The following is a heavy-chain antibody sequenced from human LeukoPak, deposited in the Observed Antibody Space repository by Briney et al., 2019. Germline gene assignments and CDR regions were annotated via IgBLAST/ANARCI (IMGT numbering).Heavy chain of an antibody. V-gene: IGHV3-30-3*01. Sequence: GGSLRLSCEASGFTFSSYAMHWVRQAPGKGLEWVAVISYDGSNKYYADSVKGRFTISRDNSKNTLYLQMNSLRAEDTAVYYCARAYFTFDYWGQGTLVTVSS. D-gene: IGHD2/OR15-2a*01. J-gene: IGHJ4*02. CDR1: GFTFSSYA. CDR3: ARAYFTFDY. CDR2: ISYDGSNK.